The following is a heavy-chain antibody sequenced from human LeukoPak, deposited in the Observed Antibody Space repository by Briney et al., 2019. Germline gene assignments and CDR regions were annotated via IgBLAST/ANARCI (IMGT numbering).Heavy chain of an antibody. CDR3: AVEYSSSVMSFDY. CDR1: GFTFDDYA. CDR2: ISWNSGSI. Sequence: AGGSLRLSCAASGFTFDDYAMHWVRQAPGKGLEWDSGISWNSGSIGYTDSVKGRFTISRDNAKKSLYLQMNSLRAEDTALYYCAVEYSSSVMSFDYGGQGTLVTVSS. V-gene: IGHV3-9*01. J-gene: IGHJ4*02. D-gene: IGHD6-6*01.